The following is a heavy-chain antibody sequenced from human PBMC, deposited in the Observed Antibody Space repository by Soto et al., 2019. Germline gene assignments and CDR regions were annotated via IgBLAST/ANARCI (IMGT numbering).Heavy chain of an antibody. D-gene: IGHD1-26*01. CDR2: IYYSGST. Sequence: KTSETLSLTCTVSGGSISSGDYYWSWIRQPPGKGLEWIGYIYYSGSTYYNPSLKSRVTISVDTSKNQFSLELSSVTAADTAVYYCARILRAGNWLDPWGQGTLVTVYS. V-gene: IGHV4-30-4*01. J-gene: IGHJ5*02. CDR3: ARILRAGNWLDP. CDR1: GGSISSGDYY.